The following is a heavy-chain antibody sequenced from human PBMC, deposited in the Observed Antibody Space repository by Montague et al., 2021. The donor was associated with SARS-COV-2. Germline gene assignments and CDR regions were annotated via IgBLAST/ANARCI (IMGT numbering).Heavy chain of an antibody. V-gene: IGHV4-34*01. Sequence: SETLSLTCAVYGGSLSGDHWCWICQRPAQGLEWIGEGNHSGHTNYNLSLKRRVTMSVDTSKSQFSLKVRSGTATDTAVYYCARGLVGVAARLRYYCAQGGQGTRVTVSS. CDR2: GNHSGHT. CDR3: ARGLVGVAARLRYYCAQ. J-gene: IGHJ4*02. D-gene: IGHD2/OR15-2a*01. CDR1: GGSLSGDH.